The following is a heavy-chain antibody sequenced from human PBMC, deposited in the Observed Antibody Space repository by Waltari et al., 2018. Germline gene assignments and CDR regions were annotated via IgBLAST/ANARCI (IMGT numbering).Heavy chain of an antibody. CDR1: GFPFSSYW. D-gene: IGHD2-21*02. Sequence: EVQLVESGGGLVQPGGSLRLSCAASGFPFSSYWMSWVRQAPGKGLEWVANIKQDGSEKYYVDSVKGRFTISRDNAKNSLYLQMNSLRAEDTAVYYCARESGGGNSLDYWGQGTLVTVSS. CDR3: ARESGGGNSLDY. CDR2: IKQDGSEK. J-gene: IGHJ4*02. V-gene: IGHV3-7*01.